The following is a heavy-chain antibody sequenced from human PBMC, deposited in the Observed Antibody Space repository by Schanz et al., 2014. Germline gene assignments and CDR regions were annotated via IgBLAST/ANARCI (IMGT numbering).Heavy chain of an antibody. D-gene: IGHD3-10*01. CDR2: IYSSGIP. V-gene: IGHV4-59*08. Sequence: QVQLQESGPGLVKPSETLSLTCSVSGGSINNFYWGWIRQSPGKGLEWIGYIYSSGIPTYNPSLKSRVSLTAESTKNQFSLKLTSVTAGDAAVYYCARGGSAMVRGVMTASYWFFDLWGRGTRVTVSP. CDR1: GGSINNFY. J-gene: IGHJ2*01. CDR3: ARGGSAMVRGVMTASYWFFDL.